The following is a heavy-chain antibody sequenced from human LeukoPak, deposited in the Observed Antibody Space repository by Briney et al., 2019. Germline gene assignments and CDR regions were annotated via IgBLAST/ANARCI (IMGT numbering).Heavy chain of an antibody. CDR3: ARERGGGGAAASFDY. CDR1: GGSISSYY. Sequence: PSETLSLTCTVSGGSISSYYWSWIRQPPGKGLEWIGYIYYSGSTNYNPSLKSRVTISVDTSKNQFSLKLSSVTAADTAVYYCARERGGGGAAASFDYWGQGTLVTVSS. CDR2: IYYSGST. V-gene: IGHV4-59*01. D-gene: IGHD6-13*01. J-gene: IGHJ4*02.